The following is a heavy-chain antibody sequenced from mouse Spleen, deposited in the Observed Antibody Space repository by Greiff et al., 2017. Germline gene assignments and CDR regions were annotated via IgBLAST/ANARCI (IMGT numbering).Heavy chain of an antibody. V-gene: IGHV1-4*01. J-gene: IGHJ4*01. Sequence: VQLQQSGAELARPGASVKMSCKASGYTFTSYTMHWVKQRPGQGLEWIGYINPSSGYTNYNQKFKDKATLTADKSSSTAYMQLSSLTSEDSAVYYGARGGYLYAMDYWGQGTSVTVSS. CDR1: GYTFTSYT. CDR2: INPSSGYT. CDR3: ARGGYLYAMDY. D-gene: IGHD3-1*01.